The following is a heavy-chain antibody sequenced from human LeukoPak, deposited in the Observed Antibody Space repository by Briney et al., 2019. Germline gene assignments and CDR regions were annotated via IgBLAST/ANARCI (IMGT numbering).Heavy chain of an antibody. CDR2: IGVAGDT. V-gene: IGHV3-13*04. CDR1: GFAFSTYD. Sequence: GSLRLSCAASGFAFSTYDMHWVRQATGKGLEWVSAIGVAGDTYYPGSVKGRFTISRENAKNSLYLQMNSLRAGDTAVYYCARGFVHAFDIWGQGTMVTVSS. J-gene: IGHJ3*02. CDR3: ARGFVHAFDI. D-gene: IGHD6-6*01.